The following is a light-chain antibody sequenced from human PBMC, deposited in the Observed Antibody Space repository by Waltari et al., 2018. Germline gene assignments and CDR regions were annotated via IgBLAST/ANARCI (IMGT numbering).Light chain of an antibody. Sequence: EIVLTQSPGTLSLSPGDSATLSCRASQSVSNHYLAWYQQKPGQAPSLLIYGTSNRASGIPDRFSGSGSGTDFTLTISRLEPEDFAVYYCQQFGSSFTFGPGTKVDIK. CDR2: GTS. J-gene: IGKJ3*01. V-gene: IGKV3-20*01. CDR3: QQFGSSFT. CDR1: QSVSNHY.